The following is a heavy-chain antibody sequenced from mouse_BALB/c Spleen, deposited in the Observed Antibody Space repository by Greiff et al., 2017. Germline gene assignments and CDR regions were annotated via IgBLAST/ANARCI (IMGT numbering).Heavy chain of an antibody. Sequence: EVQLQQSGPGLVKPSQSLSLTCSVTGYSITSGYYWNWIRQFPGNKLEWMGYISYDGSNNYNPSLKNRISITRDTSKNQFFLKLNSVTTEDTATYYCAKIYFGSLYYAMDYWGQGTSVTVSS. CDR3: AKIYFGSLYYAMDY. CDR2: ISYDGSN. CDR1: GYSITSGYY. V-gene: IGHV3-6*02. J-gene: IGHJ4*01. D-gene: IGHD1-1*01.